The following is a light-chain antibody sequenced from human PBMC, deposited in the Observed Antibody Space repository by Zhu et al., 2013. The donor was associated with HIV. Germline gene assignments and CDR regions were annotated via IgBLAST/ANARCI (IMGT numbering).Light chain of an antibody. CDR2: AAS. CDR3: QQYNSYRT. Sequence: DIQMTQSPSSLSASVGDRVTLTCRASQGISTYLAWYQQKAGKAPESLIYAASNLQNGVPSRFSGSGSGTEFTLTITSLQPEDFATYYCQQYNSYRTFGQGTKVEIK. J-gene: IGKJ1*01. CDR1: QGISTY. V-gene: IGKV1-16*01.